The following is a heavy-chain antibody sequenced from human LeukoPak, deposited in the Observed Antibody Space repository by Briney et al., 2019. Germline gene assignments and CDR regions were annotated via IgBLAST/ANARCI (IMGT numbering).Heavy chain of an antibody. CDR2: INPNSGGT. V-gene: IGHV1-2*02. J-gene: IGHJ4*02. CDR1: GYTFTSYA. Sequence: ASLKVSCTASGYTFTSYAMNWVRQAPGQGLEWMGWINPNSGGTNYAQKFQGRFTITRDTSISTAYMELKSLRSDDTAVYYCARDQRYSSGWYDEGGYYFDYWGQGTPVTVSS. CDR3: ARDQRYSSGWYDEGGYYFDY. D-gene: IGHD6-19*01.